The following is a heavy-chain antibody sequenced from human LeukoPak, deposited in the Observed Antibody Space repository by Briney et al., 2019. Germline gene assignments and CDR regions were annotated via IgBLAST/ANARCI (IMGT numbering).Heavy chain of an antibody. D-gene: IGHD6-19*01. J-gene: IGHJ5*02. V-gene: IGHV1-2*02. CDR3: VRGHSSGWPNWLDP. CDR2: MNPKSGGT. CDR1: GYTFICYY. Sequence: ASVKVSCKASGYTFICYYIHWVRQAPGQGLEWMGWMNPKSGGTNYSQKFQGSVTMTRDTSIITAQMELSRMRSDDTAVYYCVRGHSSGWPNWLDPWGQGTLVTVSS.